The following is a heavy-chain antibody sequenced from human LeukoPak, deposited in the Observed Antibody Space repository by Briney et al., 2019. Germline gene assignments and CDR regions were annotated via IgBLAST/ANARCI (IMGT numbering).Heavy chain of an antibody. J-gene: IGHJ5*02. Sequence: GASVKVSCKASGYTFTGYYMHWVRQAPGQGLEWMGWINPNSGGTNYAQKFQGRVTMTRDTSISTAYMELSRLRSDDTAVYYCAREEEGDYGDSPRILDPWGQGTLVTVSS. D-gene: IGHD4-17*01. V-gene: IGHV1-2*02. CDR3: AREEEGDYGDSPRILDP. CDR2: INPNSGGT. CDR1: GYTFTGYY.